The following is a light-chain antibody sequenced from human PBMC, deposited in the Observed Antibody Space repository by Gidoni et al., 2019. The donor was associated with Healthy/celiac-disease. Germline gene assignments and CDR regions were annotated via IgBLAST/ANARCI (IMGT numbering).Light chain of an antibody. V-gene: IGKV1-5*03. CDR2: KES. Sequence: DIHMTQSPSTLSASVGDRVTITCRASQSISSWLAWYQQKPGKAPKLLIYKESSLESGAPSRFSGSGSGTEFTLTISSLQPDDFATYYCQQYNSYPWTFGQGTKVEIK. J-gene: IGKJ1*01. CDR1: QSISSW. CDR3: QQYNSYPWT.